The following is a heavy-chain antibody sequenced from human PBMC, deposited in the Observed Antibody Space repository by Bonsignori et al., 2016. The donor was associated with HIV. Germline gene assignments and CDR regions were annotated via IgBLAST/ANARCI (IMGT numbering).Heavy chain of an antibody. CDR1: GFTFSNYW. CDR2: ISSDESSA. V-gene: IGHV3-74*01. Sequence: EVQLVESVGGSVQPGGSLRLSCAASGFTFSNYWMHWVRQVPGKGLVWVSRISSDESSATYADSVKGRFTITRDNAKNTLYLQMNSLRVEDTAVYYCARDTVPTSFFESTGYLYYWGQG. CDR3: ARDTVPTSFFESTGYLYY. J-gene: IGHJ4*02. D-gene: IGHD3-22*01.